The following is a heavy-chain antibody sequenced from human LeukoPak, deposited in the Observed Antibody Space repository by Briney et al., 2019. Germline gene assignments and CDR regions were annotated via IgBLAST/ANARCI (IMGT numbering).Heavy chain of an antibody. Sequence: PGGSLRLSCAASGFAFSSYGMSWVRQAPGKGLEWVSAIGGGGTTTYYADSVKGRFTISRDNSRSTLYLQMNSLRAEDTAVYYCASGNYDDPFDPWGQGTLVTVSS. CDR1: GFAFSSYG. D-gene: IGHD3-3*01. V-gene: IGHV3-23*01. CDR2: IGGGGTTT. CDR3: ASGNYDDPFDP. J-gene: IGHJ5*02.